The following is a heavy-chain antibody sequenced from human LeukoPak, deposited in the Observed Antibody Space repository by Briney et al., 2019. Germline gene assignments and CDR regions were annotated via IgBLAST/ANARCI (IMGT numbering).Heavy chain of an antibody. V-gene: IGHV3-23*01. D-gene: IGHD6-13*01. J-gene: IGHJ5*02. CDR1: GFSFNTYA. CDR3: AKYSSPNWFDP. Sequence: GGSLRLSCAASGFSFNTYAMSWVRQASGKGLEWVSAISNTGGSTYYADSVKGRFTISRDKSKNTLSLQMNSLRAEDTAVYYCAKYSSPNWFDPWGQGTLVTVSS. CDR2: ISNTGGST.